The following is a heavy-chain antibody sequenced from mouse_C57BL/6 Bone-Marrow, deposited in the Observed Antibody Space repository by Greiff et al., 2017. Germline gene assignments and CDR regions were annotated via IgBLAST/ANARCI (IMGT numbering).Heavy chain of an antibody. Sequence: EVQLVESGGGLVQPGGSLKLSCAASGFTFSDYYMYWVRQTPEKRLEWVAYISNGGGSTYYPDTVKGRFTISRDNAKNTLYLQMSRLKSEDTAMYYCARGGYGSGFAYWGQGTLVTVSA. D-gene: IGHD1-1*01. CDR3: ARGGYGSGFAY. J-gene: IGHJ3*01. CDR1: GFTFSDYY. V-gene: IGHV5-12*01. CDR2: ISNGGGST.